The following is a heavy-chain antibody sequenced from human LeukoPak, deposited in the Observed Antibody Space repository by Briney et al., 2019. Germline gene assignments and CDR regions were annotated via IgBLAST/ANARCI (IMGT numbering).Heavy chain of an antibody. CDR1: GFTFSSYA. Sequence: GGSLRLSCAASGFTFSSYAMSWVRQAPGKGLEWVSAISGSGGSTYYADSVKGRFTISRDNSKNTLYLQMNSLRAEDTAVYYRASPKYSSSSGRFDYWGQGTLVTVSS. CDR2: ISGSGGST. D-gene: IGHD6-6*01. V-gene: IGHV3-23*01. CDR3: ASPKYSSSSGRFDY. J-gene: IGHJ4*02.